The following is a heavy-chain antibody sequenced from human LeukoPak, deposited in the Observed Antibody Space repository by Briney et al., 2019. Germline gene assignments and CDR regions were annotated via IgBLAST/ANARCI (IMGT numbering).Heavy chain of an antibody. CDR3: ASRGYSYGYE. CDR2: ISSSSSYI. CDR1: GFTFSNAW. J-gene: IGHJ4*02. Sequence: GGSLRLSCAASGFTFSNAWMSWVRQAPGKGLEWVSAISSSSSYIYYADSVKGRFTISRDNAKNSLYLQMNSLRAEDTAVYYCASRGYSYGYEWGQGTLVTVSS. D-gene: IGHD5-18*01. V-gene: IGHV3-21*01.